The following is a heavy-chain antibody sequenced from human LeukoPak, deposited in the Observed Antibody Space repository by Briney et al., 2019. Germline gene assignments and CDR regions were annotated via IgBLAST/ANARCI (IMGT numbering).Heavy chain of an antibody. CDR1: GFTFSSYA. Sequence: GGSLRLSYAASGFTFSSYAMHWVRQAPGKGLEWVAVISYDGSNKYYADSVKGRFTISRDNSKNTLYLQMNSLRAEDTAVYYCARDPSYCSGGSCFYFDYWGQGTLVTVSS. J-gene: IGHJ4*02. D-gene: IGHD2-15*01. CDR3: ARDPSYCSGGSCFYFDY. V-gene: IGHV3-30-3*01. CDR2: ISYDGSNK.